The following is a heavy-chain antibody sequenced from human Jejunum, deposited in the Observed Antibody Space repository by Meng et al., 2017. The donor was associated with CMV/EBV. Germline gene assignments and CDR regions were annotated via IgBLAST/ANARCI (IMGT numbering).Heavy chain of an antibody. V-gene: IGHV4-31*03. CDR3: ARSGDYVVTAC. CDR2: IYYSGST. CDR1: GGSISSGDYY. Sequence: QVQLQESGPGLVKPSQTLSLTCTVSGGSISSGDYYWSWIRQHPGKGLEWIGYIYYSGSTSYNPSLKSRVAISVDTSKNHFSLKLTSVTAADTAVYYCARSGDYVVTACWGQGTLVTVSS. J-gene: IGHJ4*02. D-gene: IGHD2-21*02.